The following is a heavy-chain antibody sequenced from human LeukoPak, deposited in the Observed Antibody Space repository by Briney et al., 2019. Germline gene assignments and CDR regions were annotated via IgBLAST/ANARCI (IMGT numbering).Heavy chain of an antibody. CDR1: GYTFTGYY. Sequence: ASVKVSCKASGYTFTGYYMHWVRQAPGQGLEWMGWINPNSGGTNYAQKFQGWVTMTRDTSISTAYTELSRLRSDDTAAYYCARDGDGDFATEYYFDYWGQGTLVTVSS. D-gene: IGHD4-17*01. J-gene: IGHJ4*02. CDR2: INPNSGGT. V-gene: IGHV1-2*04. CDR3: ARDGDGDFATEYYFDY.